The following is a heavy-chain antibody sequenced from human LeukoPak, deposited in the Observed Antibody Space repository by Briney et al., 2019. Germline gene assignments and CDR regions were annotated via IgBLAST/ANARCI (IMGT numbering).Heavy chain of an antibody. CDR1: GYTFTSYD. CDR2: VNPNSGHT. V-gene: IGHV1-8*01. Sequence: ASVKVSCKASGYTFTSYDINWVRQATGQGLEWMGWVNPNSGHTGFAQKFQGRVSMTSNTSISTAYMEVRSLRSEDTAVYYCARDWAPADPDFDYWGQGTLVTVSS. J-gene: IGHJ4*02. D-gene: IGHD3-16*01. CDR3: ARDWAPADPDFDY.